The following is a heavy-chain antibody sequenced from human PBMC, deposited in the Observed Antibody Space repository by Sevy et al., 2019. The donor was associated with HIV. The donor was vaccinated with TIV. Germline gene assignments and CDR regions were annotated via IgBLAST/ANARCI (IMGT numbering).Heavy chain of an antibody. D-gene: IGHD4-17*01. J-gene: IGHJ6*02. CDR2: ISDGDDAI. CDR3: ARDHVKDGDLGDYYYFAMDV. V-gene: IGHV3-11*01. Sequence: GGSLRLSCAGSGFALSDYYMSWIRQAPGKGLEWLSYISDGDDAIYYADSVKGRFTISRDNAKNSLFLQMNSLRVEDTAMYYCARDHVKDGDLGDYYYFAMDVWGQGTTVTVSS. CDR1: GFALSDYY.